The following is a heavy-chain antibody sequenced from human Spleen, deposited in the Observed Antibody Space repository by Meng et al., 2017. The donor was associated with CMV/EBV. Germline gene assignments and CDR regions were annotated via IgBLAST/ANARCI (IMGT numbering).Heavy chain of an antibody. CDR2: IYPGDSDT. CDR3: ARHRITGSYPLDY. Sequence: KVSCKGSGYSFTSYWIAWVRQMPGEGLEWMGIIYPGDSDTRYSPSFQGHVTLSADKSTNTAYLQWSSLKASDSAMYYCARHRITGSYPLDYWGQGTLVTVSS. J-gene: IGHJ4*02. D-gene: IGHD2-8*02. CDR1: GYSFTSYW. V-gene: IGHV5-51*01.